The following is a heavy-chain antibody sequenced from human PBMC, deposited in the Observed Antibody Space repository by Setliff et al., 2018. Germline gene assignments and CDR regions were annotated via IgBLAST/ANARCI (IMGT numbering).Heavy chain of an antibody. D-gene: IGHD6-13*01. CDR2: FDPEDGET. J-gene: IGHJ4*02. V-gene: IGHV1-24*01. CDR1: GYTLTELS. Sequence: ASVKVSCKVSGYTLTELSRHWVRQAPGKGLEWMGGFDPEDGETIYAQKFQGRVTMTEDTSTDTAYMELSSLRSEDTAVYYCARPNDSSSLHYFDCWGQGTLVTVSS. CDR3: ARPNDSSSLHYFDC.